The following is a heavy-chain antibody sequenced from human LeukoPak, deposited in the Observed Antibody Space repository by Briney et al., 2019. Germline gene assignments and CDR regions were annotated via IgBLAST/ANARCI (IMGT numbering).Heavy chain of an antibody. CDR3: ARMVGSSWYPGWFDP. CDR1: GGSISSYY. V-gene: IGHV4-59*08. CDR2: IYYSGST. J-gene: IGHJ5*02. D-gene: IGHD6-13*01. Sequence: SETLPLTCTVSGGSISSYYWSWIRQPPGKGLEWIGYIYYSGSTNYNPSLKSRVTISVDTSKNQFSLKLSSVTAADTAVYYCARMVGSSWYPGWFDPWGQGTLVTVSS.